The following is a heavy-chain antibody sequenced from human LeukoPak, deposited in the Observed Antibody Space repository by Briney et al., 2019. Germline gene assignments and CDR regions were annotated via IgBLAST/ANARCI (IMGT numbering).Heavy chain of an antibody. J-gene: IGHJ4*02. CDR3: ARADSVLGAAAGLDY. V-gene: IGHV3-53*01. CDR1: GFTVSSNY. CDR2: IYSGGST. D-gene: IGHD6-13*01. Sequence: GGSLRLSCAASGFTVSSNYMSWVRQAPGKGLEWVSVIYSGGSTYYADSVKGRFTISRDNSENTLYLQMNSLRAEDTAVYYCARADSVLGAAAGLDYWGQGTLVTVSS.